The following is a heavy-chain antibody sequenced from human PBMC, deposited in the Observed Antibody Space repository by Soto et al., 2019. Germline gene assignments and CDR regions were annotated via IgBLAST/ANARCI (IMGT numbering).Heavy chain of an antibody. J-gene: IGHJ6*02. V-gene: IGHV4-38-2*02. CDR1: GYSISSGCY. Sequence: PSETLSLTCAVSGYSISSGCYWGWIRQPPGKGLEWIGSIYQSGSTYYNPSLKSRVTISVDTSKNHFSLKLSSVTAADTAVYYCARDGSSSWFASYYYGMDVWGHGTTVTVSS. CDR2: IYQSGST. D-gene: IGHD6-6*01. CDR3: ARDGSSSWFASYYYGMDV.